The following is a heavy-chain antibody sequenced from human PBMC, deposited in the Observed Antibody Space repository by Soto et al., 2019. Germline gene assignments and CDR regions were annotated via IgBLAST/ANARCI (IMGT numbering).Heavy chain of an antibody. CDR1: GGSISSYY. Sequence: SETLSLTCTVSGGSISSYYWSWIRQPPGKGLEWIGYIYYSGSTNYNPSLKSRVTISVDTSKNQFSLKLSSVTAADTAVYYCARVRVVVAATWFDPWGQGTLVTVSS. CDR3: ARVRVVVAATWFDP. CDR2: IYYSGST. V-gene: IGHV4-59*01. D-gene: IGHD2-15*01. J-gene: IGHJ5*02.